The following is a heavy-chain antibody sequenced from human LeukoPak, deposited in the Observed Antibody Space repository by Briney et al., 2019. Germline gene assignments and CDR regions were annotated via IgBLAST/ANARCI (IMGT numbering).Heavy chain of an antibody. Sequence: SETLSLTCTVSGGSVSSVGYYRSWLQQPPGKGLEWVGLFYYSGSTNYNPSLKSRVTISVDTSKNQFSLKLSSVTAADTAVYYCARDQGYSYGGFDYWGQGTLVTVSS. D-gene: IGHD5-18*01. CDR2: FYYSGST. CDR1: GGSVSSVGYY. CDR3: ARDQGYSYGGFDY. J-gene: IGHJ4*02. V-gene: IGHV4-61*08.